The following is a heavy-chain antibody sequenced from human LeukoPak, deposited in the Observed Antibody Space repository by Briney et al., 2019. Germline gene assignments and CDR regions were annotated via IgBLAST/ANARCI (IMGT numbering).Heavy chain of an antibody. CDR3: ARHFSYSSSPAH. J-gene: IGHJ1*01. Sequence: PSETLSLTCSVPGGSISNYYWSWIRQPPAKGLGRIGYIYYSGSTNYNNSLKSRVTISVDTSKNQFSLKLSSVTAADTAVYYCARHFSYSSSPAHWGQGTLVTVSS. V-gene: IGHV4-59*08. CDR1: GGSISNYY. CDR2: IYYSGST. D-gene: IGHD6-13*01.